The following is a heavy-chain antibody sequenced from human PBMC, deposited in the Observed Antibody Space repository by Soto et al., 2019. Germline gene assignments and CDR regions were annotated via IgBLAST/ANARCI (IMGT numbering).Heavy chain of an antibody. CDR1: GFNVSTNY. Sequence: LRLSCAASGFNVSTNYMTWVRQAPGKGLEWVSVIYSGGTTYYADSVKGRFIISRDNFKNTLYLQMNNLRAEDTALYYCAKGSGSLYYFHYWGQGTLVTVSS. D-gene: IGHD1-26*01. CDR3: AKGSGSLYYFHY. CDR2: IYSGGTT. J-gene: IGHJ4*02. V-gene: IGHV3-53*01.